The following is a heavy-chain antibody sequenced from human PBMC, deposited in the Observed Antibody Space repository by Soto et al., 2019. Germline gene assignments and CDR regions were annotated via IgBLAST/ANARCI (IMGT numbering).Heavy chain of an antibody. J-gene: IGHJ6*03. V-gene: IGHV3-23*01. CDR2: ISGSGGST. CDR3: AKHCSGGSCYSYQYYYYYYYMDV. D-gene: IGHD2-15*01. CDR1: GFTFSSYA. Sequence: RGSLRLSCAASGFTFSSYAMSWVRQAPGKGLEWVSAISGSGGSTYYADSVKGRFTISRDNSKNTLYLQMNSLRAEDTAVYYCAKHCSGGSCYSYQYYYYYYYMDVWGKGTTVTVSS.